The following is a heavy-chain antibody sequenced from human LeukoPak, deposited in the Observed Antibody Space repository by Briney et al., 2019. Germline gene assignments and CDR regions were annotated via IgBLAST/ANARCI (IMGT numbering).Heavy chain of an antibody. D-gene: IGHD4-17*01. CDR1: GGSLSSHY. V-gene: IGHV4-59*11. J-gene: IGHJ3*02. Sequence: SETLSLPCTVSGGSLSSHYWTCIRQSPGKGLEWIGYISYSGSTNYNPSLKSRVTLSVDTSKNQFSLKLSSVTAADTAVCYCARDPTTVTKGFDIWGQGTMVTVSS. CDR2: ISYSGST. CDR3: ARDPTTVTKGFDI.